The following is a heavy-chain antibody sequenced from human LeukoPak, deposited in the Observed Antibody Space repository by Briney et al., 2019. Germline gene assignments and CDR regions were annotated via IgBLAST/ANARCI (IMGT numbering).Heavy chain of an antibody. CDR3: ARDSRYSSSWYLYFDL. D-gene: IGHD6-13*01. Sequence: SSETLSLTCTVSGGSISSGGNYWSWIRQPPGRGWGWIVYIYHSGSTYYNPCLKSRVTISVDRSKNQFSLKLSSVTAADTAVYYCARDSRYSSSWYLYFDLWGRGTLVTVSS. CDR2: IYHSGST. J-gene: IGHJ2*01. V-gene: IGHV4-30-2*01. CDR1: GGSISSGGNY.